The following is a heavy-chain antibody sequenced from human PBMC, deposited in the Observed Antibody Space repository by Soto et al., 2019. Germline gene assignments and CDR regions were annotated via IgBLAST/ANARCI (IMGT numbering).Heavy chain of an antibody. CDR3: AADRGYSSGWYYYGMDV. D-gene: IGHD6-19*01. CDR2: IVVGSGNT. Sequence: QMQLVQSGPEVKKPGTSVKVSCKASGFTFTSSAVQWVRQARGQRLEWIGWIVVGSGNTNYAQKFQERVTITRDMSTSTAYRGRSSLRSEDTAVYYCAADRGYSSGWYYYGMDVWGQGTTVTVSS. J-gene: IGHJ6*02. V-gene: IGHV1-58*01. CDR1: GFTFTSSA.